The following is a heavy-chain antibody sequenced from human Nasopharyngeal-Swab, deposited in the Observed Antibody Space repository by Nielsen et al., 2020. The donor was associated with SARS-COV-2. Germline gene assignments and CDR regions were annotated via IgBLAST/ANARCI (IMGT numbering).Heavy chain of an antibody. CDR3: ARDHPPIEVAGTNYFDY. D-gene: IGHD6-19*01. CDR2: VYSGGGT. J-gene: IGHJ4*02. Sequence: GGSLRLSCTASGFTVSSDNMSWVRQAPGKGLEWVSVVYSGGGTDYADSVKGRFTITRENSKNTVYLQMRRLRDEDTAIYYCARDHPPIEVAGTNYFDYWGQGTLVTVSS. CDR1: GFTVSSDN. V-gene: IGHV3-66*01.